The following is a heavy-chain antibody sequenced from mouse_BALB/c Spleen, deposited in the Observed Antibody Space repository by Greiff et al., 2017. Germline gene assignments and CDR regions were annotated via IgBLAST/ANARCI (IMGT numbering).Heavy chain of an antibody. D-gene: IGHD2-3*01. V-gene: IGHV14-3*02. J-gene: IGHJ3*01. CDR2: IDPANGNT. Sequence: EVQLQESGAELVKPGASVKLSCTASGFNIKDTYMHWVKQRPEQGLEWIGRIDPANGNTKYDPKFQGKATITADTSSNTAYLQLSSLTSEDTAVYYCALDGYYVSFAYWGQGTLVTVSA. CDR1: GFNIKDTY. CDR3: ALDGYYVSFAY.